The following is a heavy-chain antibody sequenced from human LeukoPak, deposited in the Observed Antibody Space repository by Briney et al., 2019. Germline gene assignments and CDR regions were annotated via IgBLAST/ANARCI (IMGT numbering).Heavy chain of an antibody. J-gene: IGHJ4*02. D-gene: IGHD3-22*01. V-gene: IGHV4-38-2*02. CDR3: ARGTYYYDSSGLYYFDY. CDR1: GGSISGYY. Sequence: SETLSLTCTVSGGSISGYYWNWSRQPPGKGLEWIGSVYHSGSTYYNLSLRSRVTISGDTSKNQFSLKLSSVTAADTAVYYCARGTYYYDSSGLYYFDYWGQGTLVTVSS. CDR2: VYHSGST.